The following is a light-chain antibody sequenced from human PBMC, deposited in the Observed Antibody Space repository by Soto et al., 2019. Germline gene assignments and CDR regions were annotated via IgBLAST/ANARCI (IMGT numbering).Light chain of an antibody. CDR1: QSISSW. Sequence: DIQMTLSPSTLSASVVDRVTITCLASQSISSWLAWYQQKPGTAPKLLIYDASGLERGVPSRFSGSGSGTEFTLTISSLQSEDFEIYYCQQYNNWPITFGQGTRLEIK. V-gene: IGKV1-5*01. CDR3: QQYNNWPIT. CDR2: DAS. J-gene: IGKJ5*01.